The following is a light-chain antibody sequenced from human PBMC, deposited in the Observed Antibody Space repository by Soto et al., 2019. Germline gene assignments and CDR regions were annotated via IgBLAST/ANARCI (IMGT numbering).Light chain of an antibody. CDR1: QSVLY. CDR2: WAS. Sequence: DIVMTQSPDSLAVSLGERATINCKSSQSVLYLAWYQQKPGQPPKLLIYWASTRESGVPDRFSGSGSGTDFTLTISSLQAEDVAVYYCQQYYSTPWTFGQATRVEIK. V-gene: IGKV4-1*01. J-gene: IGKJ1*01. CDR3: QQYYSTPWT.